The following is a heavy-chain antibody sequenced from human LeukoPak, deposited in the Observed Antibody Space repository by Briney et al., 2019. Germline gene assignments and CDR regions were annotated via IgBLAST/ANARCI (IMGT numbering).Heavy chain of an antibody. V-gene: IGHV3-9*01. D-gene: IGHD5-12*01. CDR2: INWNSGII. CDR3: ARDPGSGYEEHFDY. J-gene: IGHJ4*02. CDR1: GFSFGDYA. Sequence: GRSLRLSCAASGFSFGDYAMHWVRQAPGKGLEWVSSINWNSGIIDYADSVKGRFTISRDNAKDSLYLQMNSLRAEDTAVYYCARDPGSGYEEHFDYWGQGTLVTVSS.